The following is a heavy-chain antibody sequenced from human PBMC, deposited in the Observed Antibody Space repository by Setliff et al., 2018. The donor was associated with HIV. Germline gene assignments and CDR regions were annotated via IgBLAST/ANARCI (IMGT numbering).Heavy chain of an antibody. J-gene: IGHJ5*02. CDR1: GGSINSYY. CDR2: IFYSGTT. D-gene: IGHD3-10*01. V-gene: IGHV4-59*12. CDR3: ARERSALLWKNWFDP. Sequence: SETLSLTCTVSGGSINSYYWSWIRQPPGKGLEWIGYIFYSGTTSYNPSLKSRVTISVDTSKNQFSLKLSSVTAADTAVYYCARERSALLWKNWFDPWGQGTLVTVSS.